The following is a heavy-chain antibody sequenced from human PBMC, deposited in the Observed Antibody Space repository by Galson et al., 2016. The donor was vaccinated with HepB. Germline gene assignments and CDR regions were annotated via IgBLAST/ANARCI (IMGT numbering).Heavy chain of an antibody. D-gene: IGHD2-2*01. J-gene: IGHJ4*02. CDR3: AKDRSRSIVVVAAAFDY. Sequence: SLRLSCAASGFTFDDYVMHWVRQAPEKGLEWVSGINWNSGSIAYADSVKGRFTISRDNDKKSLYLQMNDLRPEDTAFYYCAKDRSRSIVVVAAAFDYWGQGTLVTVSS. CDR2: INWNSGSI. V-gene: IGHV3-9*01. CDR1: GFTFDDYV.